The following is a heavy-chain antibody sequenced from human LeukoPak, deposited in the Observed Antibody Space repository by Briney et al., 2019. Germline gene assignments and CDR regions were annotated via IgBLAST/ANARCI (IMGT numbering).Heavy chain of an antibody. CDR2: INPSGGST. V-gene: IGHV1-46*01. CDR3: ARDLEGIVATSGLYYYYMDV. Sequence: GASVKVSCKASGYSITNYAILWVRQAPGQGLEWMGIINPSGGSTTYAQKFQGRVTMTRDMSTSTVYMELSSPRSEDTAVYYCARDLEGIVATSGLYYYYMDVWGKGTTVTVSS. CDR1: GYSITNYA. J-gene: IGHJ6*03. D-gene: IGHD5-12*01.